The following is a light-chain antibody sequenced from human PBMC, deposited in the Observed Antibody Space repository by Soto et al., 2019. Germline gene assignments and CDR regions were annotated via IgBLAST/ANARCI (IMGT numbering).Light chain of an antibody. CDR3: QQYGSSGVT. CDR1: QSVSSN. CDR2: GAY. J-gene: IGKJ3*01. Sequence: EIVMTQSPATLSVSPGERATLSCRASQSVSSNYLAWYQQKPGQAPRLXIYGAYTRATGIQARFSGSGSGTEFTLTIRSLQSEDFAVYYCQQYGSSGVTFGPGTKVDI. V-gene: IGKV3-15*01.